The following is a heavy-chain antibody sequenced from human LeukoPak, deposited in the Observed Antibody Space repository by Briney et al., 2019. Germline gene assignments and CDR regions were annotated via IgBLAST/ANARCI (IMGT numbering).Heavy chain of an antibody. CDR1: GYTFTIYG. D-gene: IGHD6-13*01. V-gene: IGHV1-18*01. J-gene: IGHJ6*02. Sequence: ASVSVSSTASGYTFTIYGISCGRQAPGQGLECMGWISAYNGNTNYAQKLQGRVTMTTDPSTSTAYMELRSLRSDDTAVYYCARGGQLVLATYMDVWGQGTTVTVSS. CDR2: ISAYNGNT. CDR3: ARGGQLVLATYMDV.